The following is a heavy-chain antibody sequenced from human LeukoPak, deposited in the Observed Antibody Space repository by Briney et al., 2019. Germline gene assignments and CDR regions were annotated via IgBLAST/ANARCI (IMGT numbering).Heavy chain of an antibody. CDR2: ISYDGSNK. J-gene: IGHJ4*02. V-gene: IGHV3-30-3*01. Sequence: EGSLRLSCAASGFTFSSYAMHWVRQAPGKGLEWVAVISYDGSNKYYADSVKGRFTISRDNSKNTLYLQMNSLRAEDTAVYYCARDYPLYDSTARLDYWGQGTLVTVSS. D-gene: IGHD3-22*01. CDR1: GFTFSSYA. CDR3: ARDYPLYDSTARLDY.